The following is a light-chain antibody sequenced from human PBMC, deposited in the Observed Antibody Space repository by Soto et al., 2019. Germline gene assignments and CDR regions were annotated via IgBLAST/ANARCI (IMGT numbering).Light chain of an antibody. Sequence: DIQMTQSPSSLSASVGDRVTISCRASPSISIYLNWYQHKAGKAPKLLIYTASRLQSGVPSRFSGSGSGSDFTLTLSSLQPEDYASYYCQQSYSTPFTFGQGTRLEIK. V-gene: IGKV1-39*01. CDR1: PSISIY. CDR3: QQSYSTPFT. J-gene: IGKJ5*01. CDR2: TAS.